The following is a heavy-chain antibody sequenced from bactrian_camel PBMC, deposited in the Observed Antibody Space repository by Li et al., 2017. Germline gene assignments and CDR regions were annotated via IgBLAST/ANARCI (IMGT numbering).Heavy chain of an antibody. Sequence: VQLVESGGGLVQPGESLRLSCVASGITFSRHDMSWVRQAPGKEREGVAVIDRKGSTRYADSVKGRFAISNDNAKYTLYLQMNNLKPEDTAMYYCAADRYNLQLARSYNYWGRGTQVTVS. CDR2: IDRKGST. J-gene: IGHJ4*01. D-gene: IGHD6*01. CDR1: GITFSRHD. CDR3: AADRYNLQLARSYNY. V-gene: IGHV3S10*01.